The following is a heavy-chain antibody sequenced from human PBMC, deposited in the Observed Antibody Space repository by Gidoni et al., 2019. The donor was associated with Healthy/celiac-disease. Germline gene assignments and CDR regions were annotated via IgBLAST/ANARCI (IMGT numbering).Heavy chain of an antibody. CDR3: ATDLAMVRGVISGNWFDP. V-gene: IGHV1-24*01. D-gene: IGHD3-10*01. Sequence: QVQLVQSGAEVKKPGASVQVSCKVSGYTLTEVSMHWVRQAPGKGLEWMGGFDPEDGETIYAQKFQGRVTMTEDTSTDTAYMELSSLRSEDTAVYYCATDLAMVRGVISGNWFDPWGQGTLVTVSS. CDR1: GYTLTEVS. J-gene: IGHJ5*02. CDR2: FDPEDGET.